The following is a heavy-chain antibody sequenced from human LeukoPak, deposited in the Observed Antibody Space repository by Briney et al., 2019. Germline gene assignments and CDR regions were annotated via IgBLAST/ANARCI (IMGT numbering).Heavy chain of an antibody. CDR2: ISGSGGST. Sequence: GGSLRPSCAASGFTFSSYAMTWVRQAPGKGLEWVSTISGSGGSTHYADSAKGRFTISRDNSKDTLYLQMNSLRAGDTAVYYCAKDRRTDYRGAWYWGQGTLVSVSS. CDR1: GFTFSSYA. CDR3: AKDRRTDYRGAWY. V-gene: IGHV3-23*01. D-gene: IGHD6-19*01. J-gene: IGHJ4*02.